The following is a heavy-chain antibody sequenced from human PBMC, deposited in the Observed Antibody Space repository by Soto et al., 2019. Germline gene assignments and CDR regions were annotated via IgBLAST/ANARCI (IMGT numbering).Heavy chain of an antibody. D-gene: IGHD2-2*01. V-gene: IGHV6-1*01. J-gene: IGHJ3*02. Sequence: SQTLSLTCAISGDSVSSNSAAWNWIRQSPSRGLEWLGRTYYRSKWYNDYAVSVKSRITINPDTSKNQFSLQLNSVTPDDTAVYYCARDLDLYCSSTSCYLRDAFDIWGQGTMVTVSS. CDR3: ARDLDLYCSSTSCYLRDAFDI. CDR2: TYYRSKWYN. CDR1: GDSVSSNSAA.